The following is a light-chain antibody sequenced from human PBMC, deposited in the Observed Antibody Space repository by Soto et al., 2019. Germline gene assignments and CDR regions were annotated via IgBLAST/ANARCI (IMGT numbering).Light chain of an antibody. CDR3: QHYNNWPWT. CDR1: QSVGDN. J-gene: IGKJ1*01. V-gene: IGKV3-15*01. CDR2: AAS. Sequence: ETVITQSPSTLSVSPGERATLSCRASQSVGDNLAWYQQKPGQAPRILMYAASARATGVPARISGRGSGTEFTLTISGLQSEDFAVYYCQHYNNWPWTFGQGTKVDIK.